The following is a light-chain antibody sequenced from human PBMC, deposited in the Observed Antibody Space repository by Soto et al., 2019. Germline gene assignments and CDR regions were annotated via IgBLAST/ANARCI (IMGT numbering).Light chain of an antibody. CDR2: EVS. CDR3: CSYASSRVV. J-gene: IGLJ2*01. Sequence: QSVLTQPASVSGSPGQSITISCTGTSIDVGSYNLVSWYQQHPGKAPKLMIYEVSERPSGVSNRFSGSKSGNTASLTISRRQAEDEAQYYCCSYASSRVVFGGGTKVTVL. CDR1: SIDVGSYNL. V-gene: IGLV2-23*02.